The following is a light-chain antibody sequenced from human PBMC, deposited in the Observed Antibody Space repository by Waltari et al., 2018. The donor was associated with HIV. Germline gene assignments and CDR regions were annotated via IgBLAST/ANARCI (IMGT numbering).Light chain of an antibody. CDR2: EVS. J-gene: IGLJ1*01. CDR3: CSYAGSSTLV. Sequence: QSALTQPASVSGSPGQSITISCSGPTSDVGSYNLVSWYQQPPGKAPKLIIYEVSYRPSGVSNRFAGSKAGNTASLTISGLQAEDEADYYCCSYAGSSTLVFGAGTKVTVL. CDR1: TSDVGSYNL. V-gene: IGLV2-23*02.